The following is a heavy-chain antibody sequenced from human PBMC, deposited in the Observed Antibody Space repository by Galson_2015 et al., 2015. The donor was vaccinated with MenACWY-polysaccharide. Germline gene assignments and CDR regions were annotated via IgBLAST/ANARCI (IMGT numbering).Heavy chain of an antibody. D-gene: IGHD3-10*01. CDR2: LSPTTGNT. CDR3: AKGAAHYGSGNYYDH. Sequence: SLRLSCAGSGLTFSSYGTGWVRQAPGKGLEWVSGLSPTTGNTYYADSVRGRFTISRDNSKNTLYLQMDSLRAEDTALYYCAKGAAHYGSGNYYDHWGQGTQVTVSS. V-gene: IGHV3-23*01. CDR1: GLTFSSYG. J-gene: IGHJ4*02.